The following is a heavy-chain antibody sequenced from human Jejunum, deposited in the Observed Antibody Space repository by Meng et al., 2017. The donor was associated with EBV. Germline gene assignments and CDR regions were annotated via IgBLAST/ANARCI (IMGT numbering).Heavy chain of an antibody. J-gene: IGHJ4*02. CDR1: GYTFTDYY. CDR2: ANPNSGVT. CDR3: ARPISGYTYYFDY. Sequence: QGQLVESRTEVKESGASVKVSCKASGYTFTDYYLHWVRQAPGQGLEWMGRANPNSGVTNYAEKFQGRVTMTRDTSISTSYMEVSRLTSDDTAVYYCARPISGYTYYFDYWGQGTLVTVSS. D-gene: IGHD5-18*01. V-gene: IGHV1-2*06.